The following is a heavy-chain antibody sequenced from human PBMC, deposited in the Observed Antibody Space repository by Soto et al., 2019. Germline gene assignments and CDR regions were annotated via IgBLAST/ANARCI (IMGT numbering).Heavy chain of an antibody. CDR1: GYTFTGYY. V-gene: IGHV1-2*02. J-gene: IGHJ4*02. CDR2: INPNSGGT. D-gene: IGHD6-13*01. CDR3: ARDISSSWPPRNDY. Sequence: ASVKVSCKASGYTFTGYYMHWVRQAPGQGLEWMGWINPNSGGTNYAQKFQGRVTMTRDTSTSTAYMELRSLRSDDTAVYYCARDISSSWPPRNDYWGQGTLVTVSS.